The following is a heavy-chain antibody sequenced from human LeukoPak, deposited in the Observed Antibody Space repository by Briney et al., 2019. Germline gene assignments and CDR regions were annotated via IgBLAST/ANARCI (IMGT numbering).Heavy chain of an antibody. CDR2: ISYDGSNK. Sequence: GGSLRLSCAASGFTFSSYGMHWVRQAPGKGLEWVAVISYDGSNKYYADSVKGRFTISRDNSKYTLYLQMNSLRAEDTAVYYCAKGPAFSSGWYVFFDYWGQGTLVTVSS. CDR3: AKGPAFSSGWYVFFDY. J-gene: IGHJ4*02. CDR1: GFTFSSYG. V-gene: IGHV3-30*18. D-gene: IGHD6-19*01.